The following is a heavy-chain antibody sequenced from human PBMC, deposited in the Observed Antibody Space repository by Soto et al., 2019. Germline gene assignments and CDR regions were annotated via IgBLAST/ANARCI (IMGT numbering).Heavy chain of an antibody. V-gene: IGHV1-46*01. CDR3: ARVGCSGGSCYAVES. Sequence: ASVKVSCKASGYSFTSYYIHCVRQAPGQGLEWMGIINPSSSTTYAQKFQGRVSMTRDTSTSTVYMELSSLRSEDTAVYYCARVGCSGGSCYAVESWGQGTLVTVSS. CDR2: INPSSST. CDR1: GYSFTSYY. D-gene: IGHD2-15*01. J-gene: IGHJ4*02.